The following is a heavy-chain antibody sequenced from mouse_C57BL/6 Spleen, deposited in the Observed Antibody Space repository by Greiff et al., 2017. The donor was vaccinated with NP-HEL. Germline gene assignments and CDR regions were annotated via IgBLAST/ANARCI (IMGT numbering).Heavy chain of an antibody. CDR2: IYPGDGDT. J-gene: IGHJ2*01. CDR1: GYAFSSYW. D-gene: IGHD1-1*01. Sequence: VQLQQSGAELVKPGASVKISCKASGYAFSSYWMNWVKQRPGKGLEWIGQIYPGDGDTNYNGKFKGKATLTADKSSSTAYMQLSSLTSEDSAVYFCARIYYYGSSRDYWGQGTTLTVSS. CDR3: ARIYYYGSSRDY. V-gene: IGHV1-80*01.